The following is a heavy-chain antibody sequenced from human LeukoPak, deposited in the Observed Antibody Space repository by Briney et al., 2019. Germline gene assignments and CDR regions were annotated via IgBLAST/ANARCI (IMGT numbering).Heavy chain of an antibody. Sequence: GGSLRLSCAASGFTFSSYWMSWVRQAPGKGLEWVANIKQDGSEKYYVDSVKGRFTISRDNAKNSLYLQMNSLRAEDTAVYYCARGFRDYDSSGYDYWGQGTLVTVS. D-gene: IGHD3-22*01. CDR1: GFTFSSYW. CDR3: ARGFRDYDSSGYDY. V-gene: IGHV3-7*01. J-gene: IGHJ4*02. CDR2: IKQDGSEK.